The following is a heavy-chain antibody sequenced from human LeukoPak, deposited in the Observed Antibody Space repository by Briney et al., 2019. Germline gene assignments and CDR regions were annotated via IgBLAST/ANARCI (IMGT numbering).Heavy chain of an antibody. J-gene: IGHJ5*02. CDR1: GFTFSTYW. CDR2: IKQDGSGK. Sequence: GGPLRLSCAASGFTFSTYWMSWVRQAPGKGLEWVANIKQDGSGKYYVDSVKGRFTISRDNAKNSLYLQMNSLRAEDTAVYYCARDHCGGDWLCPDSWFDPWGQGTLVTVSS. CDR3: ARDHCGGDWLCPDSWFDP. V-gene: IGHV3-7*01. D-gene: IGHD2-21*01.